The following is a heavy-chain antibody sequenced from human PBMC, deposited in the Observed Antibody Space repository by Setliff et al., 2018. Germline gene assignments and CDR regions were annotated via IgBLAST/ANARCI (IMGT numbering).Heavy chain of an antibody. V-gene: IGHV5-51*01. J-gene: IGHJ4*02. D-gene: IGHD2-15*01. CDR2: IYPGDSDT. Sequence: GESLKLSCRGSGYTFSDYWIGWVRQMPGKGLEWMGIIYPGDSDTRYSPSFQGQVTFSAYKSISTAYLQWRSLKASDSATYYCARVVGADGMGTDYWGQGTVVTVSS. CDR1: GYTFSDYW. CDR3: ARVVGADGMGTDY.